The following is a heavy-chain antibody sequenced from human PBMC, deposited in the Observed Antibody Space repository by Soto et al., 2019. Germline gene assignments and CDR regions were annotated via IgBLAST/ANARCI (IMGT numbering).Heavy chain of an antibody. Sequence: QVQLVQSGAEVKKPGSSVKVSCKASGGTFSSYAISWVRQAPGQGLEWMGGIIPIFGTANYAQKFQGRVTITADESTSTAYMELSSLRSEDTAVYYCARVSPGDSSGWYGYYFDYWGQGTLVTVYS. D-gene: IGHD6-19*01. CDR1: GGTFSSYA. J-gene: IGHJ4*02. CDR3: ARVSPGDSSGWYGYYFDY. V-gene: IGHV1-69*01. CDR2: IIPIFGTA.